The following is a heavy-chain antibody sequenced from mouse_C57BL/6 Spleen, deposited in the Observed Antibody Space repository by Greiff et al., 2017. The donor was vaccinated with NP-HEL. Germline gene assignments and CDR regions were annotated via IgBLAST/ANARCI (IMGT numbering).Heavy chain of an antibody. CDR1: GYTFTSYW. V-gene: IGHV1-61*01. Sequence: VQLQQPGAELVRPGSSVKLSCKASGYTFTSYWMDWVKQRPGQGLEWIGNIYPSDSETHYNQKFKDKATLTVDKSSSTAYMQLSSLTSEDSAVYYCAREGGYYGFAYWGQGTLVTVSA. J-gene: IGHJ3*01. CDR2: IYPSDSET. D-gene: IGHD2-3*01. CDR3: AREGGYYGFAY.